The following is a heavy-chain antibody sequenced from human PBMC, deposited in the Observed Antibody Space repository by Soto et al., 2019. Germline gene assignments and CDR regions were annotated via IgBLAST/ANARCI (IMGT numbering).Heavy chain of an antibody. Sequence: PGGSLRLSCAASGFTFSNAWMNWVRQAPGKGLEWVGRIKSKTDGGTTDYAAPVKGRFTISRDDSKNTLYLQMNSLKTEDTAVYYCTSHRRGYYYDSTRDYWGQGTLVTVSS. CDR1: GFTFSNAW. D-gene: IGHD3-22*01. J-gene: IGHJ4*02. V-gene: IGHV3-15*07. CDR2: IKSKTDGGTT. CDR3: TSHRRGYYYDSTRDY.